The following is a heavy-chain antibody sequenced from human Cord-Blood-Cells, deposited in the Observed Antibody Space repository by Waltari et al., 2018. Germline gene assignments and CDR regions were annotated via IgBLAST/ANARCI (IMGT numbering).Heavy chain of an antibody. CDR2: IIPIFGTA. V-gene: IGHV1-69*06. Sequence: QVQLVQSGAEVKKPGSSVKVSCKASGGTFSSYAISWVRQAPGQGLEWMGWIIPIFGTANYAKKFQGRVPITADKSTRTAYRELSGLRSEDTAVYYCARGKGTIFGVVILQKQDFQHWGQGTLVTVSS. CDR3: ARGKGTIFGVVILQKQDFQH. J-gene: IGHJ1*01. CDR1: GGTFSSYA. D-gene: IGHD3-3*01.